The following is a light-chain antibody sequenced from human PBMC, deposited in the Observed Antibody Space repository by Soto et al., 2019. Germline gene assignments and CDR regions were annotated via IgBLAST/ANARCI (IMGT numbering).Light chain of an antibody. V-gene: IGKV3-20*01. CDR2: GAS. CDR3: HHHGRSPIT. CDR1: QSVNSR. Sequence: EIVLTRSPGTLSLSPGERATLSCRASQSVNSRLAWYQHKPGQAPRLLISGASSRATGIPDRFSCSGSATDFTLTISRLEPEDFALYYCHHHGRSPITFGQGTRLEIK. J-gene: IGKJ5*01.